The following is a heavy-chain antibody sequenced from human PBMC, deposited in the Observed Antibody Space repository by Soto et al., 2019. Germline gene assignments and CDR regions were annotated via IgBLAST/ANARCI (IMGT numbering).Heavy chain of an antibody. V-gene: IGHV1-2*02. Sequence: ASVKVSCKASGYTFTGYYMRWVRQAPGQGLEWMGWINPNSGGTNYAQKFQGRVTMTRDTSISTAYMELSRLRSDDTAVYYCARGNGAEAHYDFWSGYYGLYYYYGMDVWGQGTTVTVSS. J-gene: IGHJ6*02. CDR3: ARGNGAEAHYDFWSGYYGLYYYYGMDV. D-gene: IGHD3-3*01. CDR2: INPNSGGT. CDR1: GYTFTGYY.